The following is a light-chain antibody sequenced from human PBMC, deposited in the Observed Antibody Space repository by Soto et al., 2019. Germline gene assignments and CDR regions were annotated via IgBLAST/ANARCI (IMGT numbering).Light chain of an antibody. CDR1: QSVSSY. V-gene: IGKV3-11*01. CDR2: DAS. CDR3: QQSNNWPWT. Sequence: EIVLTQSPATLSLSPGERATLSCRASQSVSSYLAWYQQKPGQAPRLLIYDASNRATGIPARFSGSGSGTEFTLTISSLQSEDFAVYYCQQSNNWPWTFGQGTKVEIK. J-gene: IGKJ1*01.